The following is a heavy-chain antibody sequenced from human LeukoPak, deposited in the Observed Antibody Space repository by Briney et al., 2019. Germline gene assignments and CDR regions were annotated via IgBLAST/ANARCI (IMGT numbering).Heavy chain of an antibody. D-gene: IGHD3-10*01. CDR3: ARTYYYGSGSYHAFDI. CDR2: INHSGST. Sequence: SETLSLTCAVYGGSFSGYYWSWIRQPPGKGLEWIGEINHSGSTNYNPSLKSRDTISVDTSKNQFSLKLSSVTAADTAVYYCARTYYYGSGSYHAFDIWGQGTMVTVSS. CDR1: GGSFSGYY. V-gene: IGHV4-34*01. J-gene: IGHJ3*02.